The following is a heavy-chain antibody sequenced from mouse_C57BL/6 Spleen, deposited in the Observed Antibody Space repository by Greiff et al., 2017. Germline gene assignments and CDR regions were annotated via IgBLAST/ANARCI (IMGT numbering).Heavy chain of an antibody. Sequence: QVQLQQPGAELVRPGSSVKLSCKASGYTFTSYWMHWVKQRPIQGLEWIGNIDPSDSETNYNQKFKDKATLTVDKSSSTAYMQLSSLTSEDSAVYYCARRAVAARGCYFDDWGQGTTLTVSS. CDR2: IDPSDSET. CDR3: ARRAVAARGCYFDD. CDR1: GYTFTSYW. V-gene: IGHV1-52*01. D-gene: IGHD3-3*01. J-gene: IGHJ2*01.